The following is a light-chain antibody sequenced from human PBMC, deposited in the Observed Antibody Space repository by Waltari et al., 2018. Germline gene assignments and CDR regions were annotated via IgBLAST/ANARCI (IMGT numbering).Light chain of an antibody. Sequence: DIVMTQSPDSLAVSLGERATINCKSSQSVLYSSNNQNYLAWYQQKPGQPPKLLIYWASTRESGVPDRFSGSGSGTDFTLTISSLQAEDVAVHYCQQYYSTPYTFGQGTKLEIK. CDR2: WAS. J-gene: IGKJ2*01. CDR3: QQYYSTPYT. V-gene: IGKV4-1*01. CDR1: QSVLYSSNNQNY.